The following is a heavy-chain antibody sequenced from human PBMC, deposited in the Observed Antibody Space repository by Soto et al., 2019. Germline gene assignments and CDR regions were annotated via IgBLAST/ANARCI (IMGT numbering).Heavy chain of an antibody. Sequence: QVQLQESGPGLVKPSQTLSLTCTVSGGSISSGGYYWSWIRQHPGKGLGWIGYIYYSGSTYYNPSPXSXXTIPVDTSKNQFSLKLTSGTAADPAVYYCARSVFPWGQGTLVTVSS. V-gene: IGHV4-31*03. CDR3: ARSVFP. CDR1: GGSISSGGYY. CDR2: IYYSGST. J-gene: IGHJ5*02.